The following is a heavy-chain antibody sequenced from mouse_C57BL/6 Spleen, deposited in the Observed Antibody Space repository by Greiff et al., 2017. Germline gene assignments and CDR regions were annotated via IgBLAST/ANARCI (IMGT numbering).Heavy chain of an antibody. V-gene: IGHV1-69*01. J-gene: IGHJ2*01. CDR2: IDPSDSYT. Sequence: QVQLQQPGAELVMPGASVKLSCKASGYTFTSYWMHWVKQRPGQGLEWIGGIDPSDSYTNYNQKFKGKSTLTVDKSSSTAYMQLSSLTSEDSAVYYCARRGVTTVHDYWGQGTTLTVSS. D-gene: IGHD2-2*01. CDR1: GYTFTSYW. CDR3: ARRGVTTVHDY.